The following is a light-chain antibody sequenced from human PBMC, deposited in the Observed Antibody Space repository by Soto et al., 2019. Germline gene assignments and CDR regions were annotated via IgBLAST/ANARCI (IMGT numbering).Light chain of an antibody. CDR1: SNDVGAYNY. CDR2: EVN. Sequence: QSVLTQPPSASGSPGQSVTISCTGTSNDVGAYNYVSWYQQHPGKAPKVMIYEVNKRPSGVPDRFSGSKSGNTASLTVSGLQADDEADYDCNSFAVSNSFAFGTGTKVAVL. CDR3: NSFAVSNSFA. V-gene: IGLV2-8*01. J-gene: IGLJ1*01.